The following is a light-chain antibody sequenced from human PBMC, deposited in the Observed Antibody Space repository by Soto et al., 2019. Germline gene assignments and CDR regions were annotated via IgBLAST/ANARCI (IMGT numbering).Light chain of an antibody. CDR1: QTVSSR. V-gene: IGKV3-11*01. CDR3: QQRRNWPPT. Sequence: EIVLTQSPATLSSSPVEIATPSCRASQTVSSRLAWYQHKPGQATRLLIDDASNRATCIPARCSGSGSGTDFTLTSSSLEPEDWAVYYGQQRRNWPPTFGQGTRVEI. J-gene: IGKJ5*01. CDR2: DAS.